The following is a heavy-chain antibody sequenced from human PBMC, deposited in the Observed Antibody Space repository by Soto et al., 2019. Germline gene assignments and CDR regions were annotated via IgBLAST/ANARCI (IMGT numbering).Heavy chain of an antibody. D-gene: IGHD3-16*02. V-gene: IGHV4-4*07. Sequence: VQLQESGPGLVKPSETLSLTCTVSGGSISSYYWSWIRQPAGKGLEWIGRIYTSGSTNYNPSLNLNSRVNLSLDTSKNQFTLKLTSVTAADTAVYYCARAPISTYDYVWGSYRESDTTNWFDPWGQGTLVTFSS. J-gene: IGHJ5*02. CDR3: ARAPISTYDYVWGSYRESDTTNWFDP. CDR2: IYTSGST. CDR1: GGSISSYY.